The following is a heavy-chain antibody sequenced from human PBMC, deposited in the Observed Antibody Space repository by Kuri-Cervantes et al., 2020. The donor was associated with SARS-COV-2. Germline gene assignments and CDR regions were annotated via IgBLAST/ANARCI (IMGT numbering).Heavy chain of an antibody. J-gene: IGHJ5*02. V-gene: IGHV3-23*01. CDR3: ARPHSSSWYGESDWFDP. Sequence: GESLKISCAASGFTFSNYAMTWVRQAPGKGLEWVSTLSRTGATTYYLDSVKGRFTISRDNSKNTLYLQMNSLRAEDTAVYYCARPHSSSWYGESDWFDPWGQGTLVTVSS. CDR1: GFTFSNYA. CDR2: LSRTGATT. D-gene: IGHD6-13*01.